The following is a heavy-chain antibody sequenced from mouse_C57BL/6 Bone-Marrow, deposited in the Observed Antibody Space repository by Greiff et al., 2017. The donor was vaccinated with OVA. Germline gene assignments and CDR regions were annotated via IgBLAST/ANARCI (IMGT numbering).Heavy chain of an antibody. CDR3: ARDDYDRGYAMDY. CDR1: GYTFTSYW. D-gene: IGHD2-4*01. V-gene: IGHV1-69*01. J-gene: IGHJ4*01. Sequence: HVQLQPPWAELVMPGASVKLSCTASGYTFTSYWMHWVKQRPGQGLEWIGEIDPSDSYTNYNQKFKGKSTLTVDKSSSTAYMQLSSLTSEDSAVYYCARDDYDRGYAMDYWGQGTSVTVSS. CDR2: IDPSDSYT.